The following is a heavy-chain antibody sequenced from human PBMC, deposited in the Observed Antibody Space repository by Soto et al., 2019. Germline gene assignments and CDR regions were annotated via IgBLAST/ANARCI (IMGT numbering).Heavy chain of an antibody. D-gene: IGHD4-17*01. Sequence: AGGSLRLSCAASGFTFSGSAMHWVRQASGKGLEWVGRIRSKANSYATAYAASVKGRFTISRDDSKNTAYLQMNSLKTEDTAVYYCTRHPGLGDYKWGAFDIWGQGTMVTVSS. V-gene: IGHV3-73*01. CDR1: GFTFSGSA. J-gene: IGHJ3*02. CDR2: IRSKANSYAT. CDR3: TRHPGLGDYKWGAFDI.